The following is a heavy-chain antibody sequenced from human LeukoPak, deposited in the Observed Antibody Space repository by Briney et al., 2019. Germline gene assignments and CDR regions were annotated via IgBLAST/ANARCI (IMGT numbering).Heavy chain of an antibody. CDR3: ARDHGPHYYDSSGYYY. CDR1: GFTFSSYW. CDR2: INSDGSST. Sequence: GGSLRLSCAASGFTFSSYWMHWVRQAPGKGLVWVTRINSDGSSTSYADSVKGRFTISRDNAKNTLYLQMNSLRAEDTAVYYCARDHGPHYYDSSGYYYWGQGTLVTVSS. D-gene: IGHD3-22*01. J-gene: IGHJ4*02. V-gene: IGHV3-74*01.